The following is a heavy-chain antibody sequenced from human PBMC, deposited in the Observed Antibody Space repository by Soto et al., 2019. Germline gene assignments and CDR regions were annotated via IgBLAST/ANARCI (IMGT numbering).Heavy chain of an antibody. CDR2: IIPIFGTA. CDR3: ARASGYYDSSGSDAFDI. V-gene: IGHV1-69*01. J-gene: IGHJ3*02. Sequence: QVQLVQSGAEVKQPGSSVKVSCKASGGTFSSYAISWVRQAPGQGLEWMGGIIPIFGTANYAQKFQGRVTITADESTSTAYMELSSLRSEDTAVYYCARASGYYDSSGSDAFDIWGQGTMVTVSS. D-gene: IGHD3-22*01. CDR1: GGTFSSYA.